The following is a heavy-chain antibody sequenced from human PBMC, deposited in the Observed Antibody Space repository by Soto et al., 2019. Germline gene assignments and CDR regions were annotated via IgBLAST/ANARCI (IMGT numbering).Heavy chain of an antibody. J-gene: IGHJ4*02. CDR2: IWYDGSNK. D-gene: IGHD3-3*01. CDR3: ARVRYDFWSGYYTQKPSLPDY. V-gene: IGHV3-33*01. CDR1: GFTFSSYG. Sequence: PGGSLRLSCAASGFTFSSYGMHWVRQAPGKGLEWVAVIWYDGSNKYYADSVKGRFTISRDNSKNTLYLQMNSLRAEDTAVYYCARVRYDFWSGYYTQKPSLPDYWGQGTLVTVSS.